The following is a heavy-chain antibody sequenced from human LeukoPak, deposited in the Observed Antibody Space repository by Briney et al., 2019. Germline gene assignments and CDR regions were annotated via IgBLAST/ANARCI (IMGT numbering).Heavy chain of an antibody. CDR1: GFTFSSYA. V-gene: IGHV3-64*01. Sequence: GGSLRLSCAASGFTFSSYAMHWVRQAPGKGLEYVSAISSNGGSTYYANSVKGRFTISRDNSKNTLYLQMGGLRAEDMAVYYCARDSYSGSYYGYFQHWGQGTLVTVSS. CDR3: ARDSYSGSYYGYFQH. D-gene: IGHD1-26*01. J-gene: IGHJ1*01. CDR2: ISSNGGST.